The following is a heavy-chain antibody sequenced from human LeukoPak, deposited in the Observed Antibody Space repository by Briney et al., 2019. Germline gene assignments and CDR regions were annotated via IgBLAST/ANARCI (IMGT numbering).Heavy chain of an antibody. CDR2: IFGADKNTT. J-gene: IGHJ4*02. CDR1: GFPFSSYA. D-gene: IGHD3-10*01. CDR3: AKRNTMVRGGPCFDY. Sequence: GGSLRLSCAASGFPFSSYAMNWVRQAPGKGLEWVSIIFGADKNTTYYADSVKGRFTVSRDNSKNTLDLQMTDLRPEDTAIYYCAKRNTMVRGGPCFDYWGQGILVAVSS. V-gene: IGHV3-23*01.